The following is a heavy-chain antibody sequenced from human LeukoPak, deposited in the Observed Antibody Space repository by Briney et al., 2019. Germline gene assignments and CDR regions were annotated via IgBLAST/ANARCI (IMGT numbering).Heavy chain of an antibody. CDR3: ANGDGFDY. CDR1: GFTFSTYW. CDR2: IKQDGSET. J-gene: IGHJ4*02. V-gene: IGHV3-7*01. D-gene: IGHD5-24*01. Sequence: GGSLRLSCATSGFTFSTYWMSWVRQAPGKGLEWVANIKQDGSETYYADSVKGRFTTFRDNAKNSLYLQMDSLRVEDTAVYYCANGDGFDYWGQGTLVIVSS.